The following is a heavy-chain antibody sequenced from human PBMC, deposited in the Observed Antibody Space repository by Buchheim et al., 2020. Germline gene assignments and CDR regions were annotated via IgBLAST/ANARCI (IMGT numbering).Heavy chain of an antibody. CDR1: GFTFSSYW. D-gene: IGHD6-13*01. CDR3: ARDLFIAAAGTQTFDY. CDR2: IKQDGSEK. J-gene: IGHJ4*02. Sequence: EVQLVESGGGLVQPGGSLRLSCAASGFTFSSYWMSWVRQAPGKGLEWVANIKQDGSEKYYVDSVKGRFTISSDNAKNSLYLQMNSLRAEDTAVYYCARDLFIAAAGTQTFDYWGQGTL. V-gene: IGHV3-7*01.